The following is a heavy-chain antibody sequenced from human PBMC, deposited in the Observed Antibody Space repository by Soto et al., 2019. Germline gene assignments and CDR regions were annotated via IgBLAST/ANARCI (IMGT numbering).Heavy chain of an antibody. Sequence: SETLSLTCTVSGGSISSSSYYWGWIRQPPGKGLEWIGSIYYSGSTYYNPSLKSRVTISVDTSKNQFSLKLSSVTAADTAVYYCARPYCSSTSCPPGYDILTGSGVDVWGKGTTVTVSS. D-gene: IGHD2-2*01. CDR1: GGSISSSSYY. CDR2: IYYSGST. J-gene: IGHJ6*04. V-gene: IGHV4-39*01. CDR3: ARPYCSSTSCPPGYDILTGSGVDV.